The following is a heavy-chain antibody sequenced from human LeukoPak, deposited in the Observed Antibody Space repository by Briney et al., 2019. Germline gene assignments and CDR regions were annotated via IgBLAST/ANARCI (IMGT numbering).Heavy chain of an antibody. V-gene: IGHV4-59*01. CDR1: GGSISSYY. Sequence: PSETLSLTCTVSGGSISSYYWSWIRQPPGKGLEWIGYIYYSGSTNYNPSLKSRVTISVDTSKNQFSLKLSSVTAADTAVYYCARLPWDRDYFDYWGQGTLVTVSS. D-gene: IGHD1-26*01. CDR2: IYYSGST. CDR3: ARLPWDRDYFDY. J-gene: IGHJ4*02.